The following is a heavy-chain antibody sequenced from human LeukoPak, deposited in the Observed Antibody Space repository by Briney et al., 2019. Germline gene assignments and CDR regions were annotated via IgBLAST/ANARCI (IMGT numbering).Heavy chain of an antibody. Sequence: SETLSFTCAVYGGSFSGYYWSWIRQPPGKGLEWIGEINHSGSTNYNPSLKSRVTISVDTSKNQFSLKLSSVTAADTAVYYCARGTRFLEWLPKYYFDYWGQGTLVTVSS. CDR1: GGSFSGYY. J-gene: IGHJ4*02. D-gene: IGHD3-3*01. CDR2: INHSGST. CDR3: ARGTRFLEWLPKYYFDY. V-gene: IGHV4-34*01.